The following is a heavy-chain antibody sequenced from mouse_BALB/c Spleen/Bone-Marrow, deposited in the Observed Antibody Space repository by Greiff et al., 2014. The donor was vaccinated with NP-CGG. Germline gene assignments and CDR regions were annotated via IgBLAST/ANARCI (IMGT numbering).Heavy chain of an antibody. J-gene: IGHJ4*01. CDR1: GYTFTSYY. CDR2: IYPGNVNT. CDR3: ARDTMDY. V-gene: IGHV1S56*01. Sequence: VQLQQSGPELVKPGASVRISCKASGYTFTSYYIHWVKQRPGQGLEWIGWIYPGNVNTKYNEKFKGKATLTADKSSSTAYMQLSSLTSEDSAFYFCARDTMDYWGQGTSVTVSS.